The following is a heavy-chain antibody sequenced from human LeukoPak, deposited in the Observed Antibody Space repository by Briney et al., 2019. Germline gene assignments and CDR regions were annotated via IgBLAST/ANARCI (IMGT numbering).Heavy chain of an antibody. Sequence: ASVKVSCKASGYKFTNYDINWVRQVTGQGLEWMGWMNPNSGNTGYAQKFQGRVTITRNTSISTAFMELSSLRSEDTAVYYCARRAVGNSYYYSMDVWGRGTTVTVSS. D-gene: IGHD6-19*01. CDR3: ARRAVGNSYYYSMDV. V-gene: IGHV1-8*03. CDR2: MNPNSGNT. J-gene: IGHJ6*03. CDR1: GYKFTNYD.